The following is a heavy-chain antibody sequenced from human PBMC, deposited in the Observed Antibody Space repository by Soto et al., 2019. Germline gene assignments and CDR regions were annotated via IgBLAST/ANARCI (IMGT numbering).Heavy chain of an antibody. Sequence: GGSLRLSCAASGFTVSSNYMSWVRQAPGKGLEWVSVIYSGGSTYYANSVKGRFTISRDNSKNTLYLQMNSLRAEDTAVYYCARELAARPFDYYGMDVWGQGTTVTVSS. V-gene: IGHV3-53*01. CDR1: GFTVSSNY. D-gene: IGHD6-6*01. CDR3: ARELAARPFDYYGMDV. CDR2: IYSGGST. J-gene: IGHJ6*02.